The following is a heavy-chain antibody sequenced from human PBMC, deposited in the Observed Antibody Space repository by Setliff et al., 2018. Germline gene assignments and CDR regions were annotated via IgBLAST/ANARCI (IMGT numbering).Heavy chain of an antibody. Sequence: SETLSLTCNVSGVSISNDYWSWTRQPPGKGLECIGYIQKSGGTNYNPTLKSRVTISVDTSTNQFSLKLRSVTAADTAVYYCARLSWDGLRDHGLDVWGQGTTVTVSS. CDR3: ARLSWDGLRDHGLDV. V-gene: IGHV4-59*01. D-gene: IGHD3-10*01. J-gene: IGHJ6*02. CDR2: IQKSGGT. CDR1: GVSISNDY.